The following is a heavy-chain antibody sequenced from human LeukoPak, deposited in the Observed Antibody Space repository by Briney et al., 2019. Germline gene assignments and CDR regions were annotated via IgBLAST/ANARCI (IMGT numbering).Heavy chain of an antibody. CDR3: ARVLKTTGTIDY. CDR2: IYHSGST. CDR1: GGSISSSNW. J-gene: IGHJ4*02. Sequence: SGTLSLTCAVSGGSISSSNWWSWVRQPPGKGLEWIGYIYHSGSTYYNPSLKSRVTISVDRSKNQFSLKLSSATAADTAVYYCARVLKTTGTIDYWGQGTLVTVSS. V-gene: IGHV4-4*02. D-gene: IGHD4-11*01.